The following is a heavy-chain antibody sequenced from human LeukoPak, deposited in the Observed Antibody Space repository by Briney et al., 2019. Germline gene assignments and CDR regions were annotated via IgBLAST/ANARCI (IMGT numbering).Heavy chain of an antibody. CDR2: IYYSGST. Sequence: KPSETLSLTCTVSGGSISSSSYYWGWIRQPPGEGLEWIGSIYYSGSTYFNPSLKSRVTISVDTSKNQFSLKLSSVTAADTAVYYCARADGGYYDSSAYFYFGFDFWGQGTLVTVSS. V-gene: IGHV4-39*01. CDR1: GGSISSSSYY. CDR3: ARADGGYYDSSAYFYFGFDF. J-gene: IGHJ4*02. D-gene: IGHD3-22*01.